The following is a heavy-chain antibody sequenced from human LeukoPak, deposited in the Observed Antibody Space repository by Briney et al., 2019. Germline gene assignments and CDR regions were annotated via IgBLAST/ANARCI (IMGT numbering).Heavy chain of an antibody. V-gene: IGHV4-39*01. Sequence: SETLSLTCTVSGGSISSSSYYWGWIRQPPGKGLEWIGSIYYSGSTYYNPSLKSRVTISVDTSKNQFSLKLSSVTAADTAVYYCARGYYGSGSYYRYYYYGMDVWGQGTTVTVSS. CDR2: IYYSGST. D-gene: IGHD3-10*01. CDR1: GGSISSSSYY. J-gene: IGHJ6*02. CDR3: ARGYYGSGSYYRYYYYGMDV.